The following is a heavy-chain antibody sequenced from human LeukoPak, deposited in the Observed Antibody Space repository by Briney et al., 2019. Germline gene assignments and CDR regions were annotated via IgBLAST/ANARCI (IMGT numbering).Heavy chain of an antibody. V-gene: IGHV3-49*03. D-gene: IGHD5-24*01. J-gene: IGHJ6*03. CDR2: IRSKAYGGTT. CDR3: TRDRPLDGATMVLNPHYYYYMDV. Sequence: GGSLRLSCTASGFTFGDYAMSWFRQAPGKGLEWVGFIRSKAYGGTTEYAASVKGRFTISRDDSKSIAYLQMNSLKTEDTAVYYCTRDRPLDGATMVLNPHYYYYMDVWGKGTTVTVSS. CDR1: GFTFGDYA.